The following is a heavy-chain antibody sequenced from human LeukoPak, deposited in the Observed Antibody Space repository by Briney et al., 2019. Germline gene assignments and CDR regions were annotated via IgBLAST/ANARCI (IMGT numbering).Heavy chain of an antibody. V-gene: IGHV3-30*03. CDR1: RFSLSLYN. D-gene: IGHD1-1*01. CDR2: ISYDGSNK. J-gene: IGHJ4*02. Sequence: AGGSLRLSCAASRFSLSLYNMNWVRQAPGKGLEWVAVISYDGSNKYYADSVKGRFTISRDNSKNTLYLQMSSLRVEDTAVYYCVPKGNEGYWGQGTLVTVSS. CDR3: VPKGNEGY.